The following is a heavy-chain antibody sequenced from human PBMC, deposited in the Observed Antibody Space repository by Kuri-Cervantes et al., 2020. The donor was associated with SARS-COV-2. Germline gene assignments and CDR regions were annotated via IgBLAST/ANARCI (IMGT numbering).Heavy chain of an antibody. Sequence: SVKVSCKASGGTFSSYAISWVRQAPGQGLEWMGRIIPILGTANYAQKFQGRVTITADKSTSTAYMELSSLRSEDTAVYYCARASVSYYDILTGYYGTKNSPFDPWGQGTLITVSS. CDR3: ARASVSYYDILTGYYGTKNSPFDP. D-gene: IGHD3-9*01. CDR2: IIPILGTA. V-gene: IGHV1-69*04. CDR1: GGTFSSYA. J-gene: IGHJ5*02.